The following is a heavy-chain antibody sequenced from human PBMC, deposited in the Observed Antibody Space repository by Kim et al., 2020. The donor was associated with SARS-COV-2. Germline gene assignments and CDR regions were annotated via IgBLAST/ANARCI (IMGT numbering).Heavy chain of an antibody. CDR2: SAAP. J-gene: IGHJ6*02. D-gene: IGHD3-3*01. Sequence: SAAPSDTPPLKRRVPIAVDPSKNQFSLKLSSVTAADTAVYYCARRRSMDVWGQGTTVTVSS. CDR3: ARRRSMDV. V-gene: IGHV4-30-2*03.